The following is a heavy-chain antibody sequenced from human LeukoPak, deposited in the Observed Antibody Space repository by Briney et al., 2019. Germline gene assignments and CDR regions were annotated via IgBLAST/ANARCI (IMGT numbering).Heavy chain of an antibody. CDR1: GYSISSGYY. V-gene: IGHV4-38-2*02. CDR3: ARGYNSGWYAY. Sequence: SETLSLTCTVSGYSISSGYYWGWIRQPPGKGLEWIGSIYHSGSTYYNPSLKSRVTISVDTSKNQFSLKLSSVTAADTAVYYCARGYNSGWYAYWGQGTLVTVSS. J-gene: IGHJ4*02. D-gene: IGHD6-19*01. CDR2: IYHSGST.